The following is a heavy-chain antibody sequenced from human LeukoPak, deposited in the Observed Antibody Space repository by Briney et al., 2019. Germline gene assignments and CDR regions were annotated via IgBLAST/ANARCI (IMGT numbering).Heavy chain of an antibody. D-gene: IGHD6-6*01. CDR2: ISSSSSYI. Sequence: PGRSLRLSCAASGFIFSSYGMHWVRQAPGKGLEWVSSISSSSSYIYYADSVKGRFTISRDNAKNSLYLQMNSLRAEDTAVYYCARDVEYSSSYFDYWGQGTLVTVSS. J-gene: IGHJ4*02. V-gene: IGHV3-21*01. CDR1: GFIFSSYG. CDR3: ARDVEYSSSYFDY.